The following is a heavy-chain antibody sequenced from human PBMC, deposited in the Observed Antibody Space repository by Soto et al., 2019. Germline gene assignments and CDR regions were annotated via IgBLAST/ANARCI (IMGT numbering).Heavy chain of an antibody. Sequence: ASVKVSCKASGGTFSSYAISWVRQAPGQGLEWMGGIIPIFGTANYAQKFQGRVTITADKSTSTAYMELSSLRSEDTAVYYCARGTRIAARRFDYYYGMDVWGQGTTVTVSS. D-gene: IGHD6-6*01. CDR3: ARGTRIAARRFDYYYGMDV. J-gene: IGHJ6*02. CDR1: GGTFSSYA. V-gene: IGHV1-69*06. CDR2: IIPIFGTA.